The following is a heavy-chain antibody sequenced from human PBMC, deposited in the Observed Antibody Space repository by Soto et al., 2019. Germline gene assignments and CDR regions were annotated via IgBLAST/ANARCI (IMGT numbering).Heavy chain of an antibody. Sequence: LRLSCAASGFTFSSYGMHWVRQAPGKGLEWVAVIWYDGSNKYYADSVKGRFTISRDNSKNTLYLQMNSLRAEDTAVYYCAREVSRIGYYFDYWGQGTLVTVSS. CDR1: GFTFSSYG. D-gene: IGHD2-15*01. J-gene: IGHJ4*02. CDR3: AREVSRIGYYFDY. CDR2: IWYDGSNK. V-gene: IGHV3-33*01.